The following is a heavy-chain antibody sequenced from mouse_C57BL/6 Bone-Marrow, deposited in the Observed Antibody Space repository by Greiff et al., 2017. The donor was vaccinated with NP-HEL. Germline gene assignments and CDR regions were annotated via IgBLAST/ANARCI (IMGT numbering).Heavy chain of an antibody. V-gene: IGHV3-8*01. Sequence: EVKVVESGPGLAKPSQTLSLTCSVTGYSITSDYWNWIRKVPGNKLEYMGYISYSGSTYYNPSPKSRISITRDTSKNQYYLQLNSVTTEATSTYYCARQLLLRPGYFDVWGTGTTVTVSS. J-gene: IGHJ1*03. D-gene: IGHD1-1*01. CDR3: ARQLLLRPGYFDV. CDR1: GYSITSDY. CDR2: ISYSGST.